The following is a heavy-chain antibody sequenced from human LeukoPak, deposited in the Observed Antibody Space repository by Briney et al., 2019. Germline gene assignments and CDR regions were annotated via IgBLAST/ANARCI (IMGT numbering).Heavy chain of an antibody. D-gene: IGHD6-19*01. CDR3: ARGGSGYSSGWPYYYYGMDV. V-gene: IGHV3-11*01. CDR1: GFTFSDYY. Sequence: GGSLRLSCAASGFTFSDYYMSWIRQAPGKGLEWVSYISSSGSTIYYADSVKGRFTISRDNAKNSLYLQMNSLRAEDTAVYYCARGGSGYSSGWPYYYYGMDVWGQGTTVTVSS. J-gene: IGHJ6*02. CDR2: ISSSGSTI.